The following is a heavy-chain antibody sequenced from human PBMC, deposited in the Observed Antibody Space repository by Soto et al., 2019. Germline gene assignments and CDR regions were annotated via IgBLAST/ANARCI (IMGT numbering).Heavy chain of an antibody. V-gene: IGHV1-3*01. D-gene: IGHD3-3*01. CDR3: ARDQRRDYDFWSAYSQAFDN. J-gene: IGHJ4*02. CDR1: GYPFTTLA. Sequence: ASVKGCWKSSGYPFTTLAMHLGRQAPGQRLEWMGWLNAANGNTKTSHNLQGRVTMTRDTSASTVYMELSSLTSEDTAVYYCARDQRRDYDFWSAYSQAFDNWGQGTMVTVSS. CDR2: LNAANGNT.